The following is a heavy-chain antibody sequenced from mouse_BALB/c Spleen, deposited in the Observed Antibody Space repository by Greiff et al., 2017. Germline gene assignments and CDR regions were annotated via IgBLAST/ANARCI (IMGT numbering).Heavy chain of an antibody. J-gene: IGHJ2*01. CDR3: NAMTTADYFDD. Sequence: VQLQQSGAELVRSGASVKLSCTASGFNIKDYYMHWVKQRPEQGLEWIGWIDPENGDTEYAPKFQGKATMTADTSSNTAYLQLSSLTSEDTAVYYCNAMTTADYFDDWGQGTTLTVSS. CDR2: IDPENGDT. V-gene: IGHV14-4*02. D-gene: IGHD1-2*01. CDR1: GFNIKDYY.